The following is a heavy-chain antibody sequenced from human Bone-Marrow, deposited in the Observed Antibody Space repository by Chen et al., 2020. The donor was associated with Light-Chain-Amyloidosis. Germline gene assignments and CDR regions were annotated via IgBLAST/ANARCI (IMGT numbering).Heavy chain of an antibody. CDR2: IYHTGST. D-gene: IGHD3-16*01. J-gene: IGHJ6*02. CDR3: ARDLRWQENKGGMDI. CDR1: GGSITSSDW. Sequence: QVQLQESGPGLVKPSGPLSLTCAVSGGSITSSDWWNWVRQSPGKGLEWIGEIYHTGSTNYNPSLESRVIMSVDKSKNQFSLNLSSVTAADTAIYYCARDLRWQENKGGMDIWGQGTTVTVSS. V-gene: IGHV4-4*02.